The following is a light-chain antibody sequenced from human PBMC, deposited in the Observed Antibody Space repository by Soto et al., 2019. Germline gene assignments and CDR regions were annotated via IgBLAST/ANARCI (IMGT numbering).Light chain of an antibody. CDR1: QTVSGH. CDR2: GAS. CDR3: QQYGSSPWT. Sequence: IVLTQSPVTLSLAPCERATLSCRASQTVSGHLAWYQQKPGQAPRLLIYGASSRATGIPDRFSGSGSGTDFTLTISRLEPEDFAVYYCQQYGSSPWTFGQGTKVDTK. J-gene: IGKJ1*01. V-gene: IGKV3-20*01.